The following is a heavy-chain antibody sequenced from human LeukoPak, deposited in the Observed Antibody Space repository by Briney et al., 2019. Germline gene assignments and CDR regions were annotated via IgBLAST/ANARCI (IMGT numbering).Heavy chain of an antibody. V-gene: IGHV1-2*02. CDR2: INPNSGGT. Sequence: ASVKVSCKASGYTFTGYYMHWVRQAPGQGLEWMGWINPNSGGTNYAQKFQGRVTMTRGTSISTAYMELSRLRSDDTAVYYCARVQWGSSWRGGFDYWGQGTLVTVSS. CDR1: GYTFTGYY. J-gene: IGHJ4*02. D-gene: IGHD6-13*01. CDR3: ARVQWGSSWRGGFDY.